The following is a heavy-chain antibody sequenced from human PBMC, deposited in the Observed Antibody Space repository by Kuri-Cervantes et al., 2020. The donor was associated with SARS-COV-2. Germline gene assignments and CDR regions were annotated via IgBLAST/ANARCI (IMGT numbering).Heavy chain of an antibody. Sequence: GESLKISCAASGFTFSSYSMNWVRQAPGKGLEWVSYISSSSSTIYYADSVKGRFTISRDNSKNTLYLQMNSLRAEDTAVYYCARGADSSSSHYHYYYMDVWGKGTTVTVSS. CDR1: GFTFSSYS. J-gene: IGHJ6*03. V-gene: IGHV3-48*01. CDR3: ARGADSSSSHYHYYYMDV. CDR2: ISSSSSTI. D-gene: IGHD6-6*01.